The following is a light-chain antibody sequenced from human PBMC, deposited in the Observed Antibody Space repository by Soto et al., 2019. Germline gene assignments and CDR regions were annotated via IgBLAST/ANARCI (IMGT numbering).Light chain of an antibody. CDR3: QQRTNWPLT. V-gene: IGKV3-11*01. CDR1: QSISSY. Sequence: EIVLTQSPATLSLSPGVRATLSCRASQSISSYLAWYQQKPGQAPRLLIYDASNRATGIPARFRGSGSGTDFTLTISSLEPEDFAIYYRQQRTNWPLTFGGGTKVEIK. J-gene: IGKJ4*01. CDR2: DAS.